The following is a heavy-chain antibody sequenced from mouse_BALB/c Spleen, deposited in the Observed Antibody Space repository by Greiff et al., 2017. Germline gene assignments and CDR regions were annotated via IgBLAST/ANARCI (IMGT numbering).Heavy chain of an antibody. CDR1: GYTFTSYW. CDR2: IYPGDGDT. D-gene: IGHD4-1*01. CDR3: ARLGRGNYFDY. Sequence: QVQLQQSGAELVKPGASVKLSCKASGYTFTSYWMNWVKQRPGQGLEWIGQIYPGDGDTNYNGKFKGKATLTADKSSSTAYMQLSSLTSEDSAVYFCARLGRGNYFDYWGQGTTLTVSS. J-gene: IGHJ2*01. V-gene: IGHV1-80*01.